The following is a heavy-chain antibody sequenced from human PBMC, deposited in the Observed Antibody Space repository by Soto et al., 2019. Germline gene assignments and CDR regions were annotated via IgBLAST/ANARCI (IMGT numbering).Heavy chain of an antibody. Sequence: ASVKVSCKASGYTFTGYYMHWVRQAPGQGLEWMGWINPNSGGTNYAQKFQGWVTMTRDTSISTAYMELSRLRSDDTAVYYCARDAKRRITIFGVVTSVYYYGMDVRGQGTTVTVSS. CDR1: GYTFTGYY. CDR3: ARDAKRRITIFGVVTSVYYYGMDV. V-gene: IGHV1-2*04. D-gene: IGHD3-3*01. J-gene: IGHJ6*02. CDR2: INPNSGGT.